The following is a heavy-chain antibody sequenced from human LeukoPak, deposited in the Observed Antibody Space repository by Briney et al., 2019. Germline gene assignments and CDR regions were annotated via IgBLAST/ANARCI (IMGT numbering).Heavy chain of an antibody. V-gene: IGHV3-23*01. D-gene: IGHD2-2*02. CDR2: ISGSGSAT. CDR3: AKTEAPAAIRAGSDY. CDR1: GFTFSNYD. Sequence: PGRSLRLSCAASGFTFSNYDMSWVRQAPGKGLEWVSTISGSGSATYNAGSVKGRFTTSRDNSNNTLYLQMNSLRAEDTAVYYCAKTEAPAAIRAGSDYWGQGTLVTVSS. J-gene: IGHJ4*02.